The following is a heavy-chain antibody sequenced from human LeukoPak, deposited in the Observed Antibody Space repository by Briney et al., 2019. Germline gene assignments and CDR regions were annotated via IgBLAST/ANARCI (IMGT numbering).Heavy chain of an antibody. J-gene: IGHJ6*03. D-gene: IGHD3-3*01. CDR2: IYYSGST. CDR3: ARDGASSDYDFWSGYPRYYYYYMDV. CDR1: GGSISSYY. Sequence: PSETLSLTCTVSGGSISSYYWSWIRQPPGKGLEWIGYIYYSGSTNYNPSLKSRVTISVDTSKNQFSLKLSSVTAADTAVYYCARDGASSDYDFWSGYPRYYYYYMDVWGKGTTVTVSS. V-gene: IGHV4-59*12.